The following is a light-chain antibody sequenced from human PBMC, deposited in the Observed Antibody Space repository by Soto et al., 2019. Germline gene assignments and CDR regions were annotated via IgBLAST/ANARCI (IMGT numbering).Light chain of an antibody. J-gene: IGLJ1*01. CDR1: SSDVGNYNY. V-gene: IGLV2-11*01. Sequence: QSVLTQPRSVSGSPGQSVTISCTGTSSDVGNYNYVSWYQQHPGKAPKLMIYDVIKRPSGVPDRFSGSKSGITASLTISGLQAEDEADYYCCSYAGSYTYVFGTGTKVTV. CDR2: DVI. CDR3: CSYAGSYTYV.